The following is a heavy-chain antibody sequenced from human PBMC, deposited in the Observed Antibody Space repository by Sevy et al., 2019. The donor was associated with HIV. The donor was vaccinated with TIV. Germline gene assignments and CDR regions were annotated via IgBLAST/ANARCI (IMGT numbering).Heavy chain of an antibody. CDR3: ARVLYTSAEELDY. CDR1: GFTFSDYY. Sequence: GGSLRLSCTASGFTFSDYYMTWMRQAPGKGLEWVSYISISGSTIKYADSVKGRFTISRDNANNSLFLQMNSLRAEDTAVYYCARVLYTSAEELDYWGQGTLVTVSS. J-gene: IGHJ4*02. CDR2: ISISGSTI. V-gene: IGHV3-11*01. D-gene: IGHD2-2*02.